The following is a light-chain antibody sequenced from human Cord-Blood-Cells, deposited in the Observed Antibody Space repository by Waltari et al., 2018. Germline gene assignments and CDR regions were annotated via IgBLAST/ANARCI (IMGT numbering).Light chain of an antibody. Sequence: DIQMTQPPSSLSASVGDRVTITFQASQDISNYLNRYQQKPGKAPKLLISDASNLEKGVPSTFIGSRSWTEFTFPISSRQPEDIATYYCQQYDNLPYSFGQGTKLEIK. J-gene: IGKJ2*03. V-gene: IGKV1-33*01. CDR2: DAS. CDR1: QDISNY. CDR3: QQYDNLPYS.